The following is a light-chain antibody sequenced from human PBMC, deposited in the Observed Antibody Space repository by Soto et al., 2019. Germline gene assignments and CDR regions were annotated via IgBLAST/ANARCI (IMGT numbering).Light chain of an antibody. J-gene: IGLJ2*01. CDR1: SSDVGGYNY. V-gene: IGLV2-14*01. CDR2: EVS. Sequence: QSALTQPASVSGSPGQSITISCTGTSSDVGGYNYVSWYQHHPGKVPKLIIYEVSNRPSGVSNRFSGSKCGNTASLTISGLRTEDEADYYCTSYTSSTTYVVFGGGTKLTVL. CDR3: TSYTSSTTYVV.